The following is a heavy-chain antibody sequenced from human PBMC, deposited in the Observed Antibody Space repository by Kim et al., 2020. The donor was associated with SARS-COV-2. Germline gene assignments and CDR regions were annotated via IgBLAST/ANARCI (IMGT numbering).Heavy chain of an antibody. D-gene: IGHD3-22*01. Sequence: ASVKVSCKASGYTFTSYRISWVRQAPGQGLEWMGWISAYNGNTNYAQKLQGRVTMTTDTSTSTAYMELRSLRSDDTAVYYCARETSDYYDSSGYPDYWGQGTLVTVSS. CDR2: ISAYNGNT. J-gene: IGHJ4*02. CDR1: GYTFTSYR. CDR3: ARETSDYYDSSGYPDY. V-gene: IGHV1-18*01.